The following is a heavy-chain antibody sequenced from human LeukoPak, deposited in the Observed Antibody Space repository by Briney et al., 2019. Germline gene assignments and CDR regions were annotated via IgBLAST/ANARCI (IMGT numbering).Heavy chain of an antibody. CDR2: IYPGDSDT. D-gene: IGHD2-15*01. J-gene: IGHJ4*02. CDR3: AGLGAYCSGGSCYPRAFDY. Sequence: GESLKISCKGSGYSFTSYWIGWVRQMPGKGLEWMGIIYPGDSDTRYSPSFQGQVTISADKSISTAYLQWSSLKASDTAMYYCAGLGAYCSGGSCYPRAFDYWGQGTLVTVSS. CDR1: GYSFTSYW. V-gene: IGHV5-51*01.